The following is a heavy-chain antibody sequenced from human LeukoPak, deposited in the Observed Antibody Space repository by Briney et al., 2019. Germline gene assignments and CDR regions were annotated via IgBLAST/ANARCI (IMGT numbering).Heavy chain of an antibody. V-gene: IGHV4-61*02. CDR1: GGSISSGRYY. CDR2: IYTSGST. J-gene: IGHJ4*02. Sequence: SQTLSLTCTVSGGSISSGRYYWSWIRQPAGKGLEWIGRIYTSGSTNYNPSLKSRVTISVDTSKNQFSLKLSSVTAADTAVYYCARAAAGIPFDYWGQGTLVTVSS. CDR3: ARAAAGIPFDY. D-gene: IGHD6-13*01.